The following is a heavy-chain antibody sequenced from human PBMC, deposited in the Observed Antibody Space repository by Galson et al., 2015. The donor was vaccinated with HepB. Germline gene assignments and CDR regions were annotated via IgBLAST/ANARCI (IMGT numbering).Heavy chain of an antibody. Sequence: SLRLSCAASGFTFSRYGMYWVRQAPGMGLEWVAVMWSDGNNKYYGDSAKGRFTISRDNSQSTLYLQMNSLRAEDTAVYYCAREKINPSSSSPYYYGMDVWGQGTTVTVSS. CDR3: AREKINPSSSSPYYYGMDV. V-gene: IGHV3-33*01. CDR1: GFTFSRYG. CDR2: MWSDGNNK. J-gene: IGHJ6*02. D-gene: IGHD3-10*01.